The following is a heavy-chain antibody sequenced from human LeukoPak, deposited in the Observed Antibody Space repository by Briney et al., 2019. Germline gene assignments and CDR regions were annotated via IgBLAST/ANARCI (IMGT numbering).Heavy chain of an antibody. CDR2: IYSSGTT. J-gene: IGHJ5*02. V-gene: IGHV4-4*07. CDR3: ARGGRFTIFGWLGWFDP. Sequence: KPSETLSLTCTVSSGSISSYYWNWIRQPAGKGLEWIGRIYSSGTTYYNPSLKSRVTISVDTSKNQFSLKLSSVTAADTAVYYCARGGRFTIFGWLGWFDPWGQGTLVTVSS. CDR1: SGSISSYY. D-gene: IGHD3-3*01.